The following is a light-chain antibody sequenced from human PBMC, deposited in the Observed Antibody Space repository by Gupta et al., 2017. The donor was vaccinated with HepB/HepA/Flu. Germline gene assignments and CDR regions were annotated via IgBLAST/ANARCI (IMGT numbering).Light chain of an antibody. CDR3: QQYANTPFT. J-gene: IGKJ3*01. Sequence: ELVFTQSPGTLSLSPGERAPLSCRASQSITSNYLAWYQQKPGKAPRLLIYGTSSRAAGIPYRFSGSGSGTDFTLTISRLEPEDVAVYYCQQYANTPFTFGPGTKVEIK. CDR1: QSITSNY. V-gene: IGKV3-20*01. CDR2: GTS.